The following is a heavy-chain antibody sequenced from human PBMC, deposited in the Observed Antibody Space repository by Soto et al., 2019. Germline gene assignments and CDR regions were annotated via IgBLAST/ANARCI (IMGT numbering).Heavy chain of an antibody. Sequence: QGQLVQSGTEVKKPGASVKVSCKAPGYTFTSYGISWVRQAPGQGLEWMGWISASIGNTNYAQKLQGRVTLTTDTSTSTAYMELRSLTYDDTAVYYCARAKAVDSSGYPFDYWGQGTLVTVSS. CDR1: GYTFTSYG. D-gene: IGHD3-22*01. CDR3: ARAKAVDSSGYPFDY. V-gene: IGHV1-18*01. J-gene: IGHJ4*02. CDR2: ISASIGNT.